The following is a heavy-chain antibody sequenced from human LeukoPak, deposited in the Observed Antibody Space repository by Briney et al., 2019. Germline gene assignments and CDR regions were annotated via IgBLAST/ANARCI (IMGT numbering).Heavy chain of an antibody. CDR3: AIYGRVYYSMDV. V-gene: IGHV4-59*01. J-gene: IGHJ6*02. Sequence: PSETLSLTCTVSSGSLSSDYWSWIRQPPGKGLEWIGYIYYSGSTNYNPSLKSRVTISVDTSKNQFSLKLSSVTAADTAVYYCAIYGRVYYSMDVWGQGTTVTVSS. CDR1: SGSLSSDY. D-gene: IGHD2-2*02. CDR2: IYYSGST.